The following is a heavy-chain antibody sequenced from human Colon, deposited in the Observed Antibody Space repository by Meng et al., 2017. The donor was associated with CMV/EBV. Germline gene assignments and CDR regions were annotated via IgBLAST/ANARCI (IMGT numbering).Heavy chain of an antibody. V-gene: IGHV3-11*01. CDR3: ARRAAGRFFDY. D-gene: IGHD6-13*01. Sequence: GGSLRLSCTASGFTFSNYYMSWIRQAPGRGPELVAYISSISSTIYYADSVKGRFTTSRDNAKNSLYLQINSLRAEDTAVYYCARRAAGRFFDYWGQGSLVTVSS. CDR2: ISSISSTI. CDR1: GFTFSNYY. J-gene: IGHJ4*02.